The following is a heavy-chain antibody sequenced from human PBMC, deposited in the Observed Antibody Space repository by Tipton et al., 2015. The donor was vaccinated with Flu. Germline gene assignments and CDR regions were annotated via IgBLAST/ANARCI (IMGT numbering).Heavy chain of an antibody. CDR3: ARDLGWFDP. V-gene: IGHV4-34*01. J-gene: IGHJ5*02. Sequence: TLSLTCAVYGGSFSGYYWSWIRQPPGKGLEWIGEINHSGSTNYNPSLKSRVTISVDMSKNQFSLKLSSVTAADTAVYYCARDLGWFDPWGQGTLVTVSS. CDR2: INHSGST. CDR1: GGSFSGYY.